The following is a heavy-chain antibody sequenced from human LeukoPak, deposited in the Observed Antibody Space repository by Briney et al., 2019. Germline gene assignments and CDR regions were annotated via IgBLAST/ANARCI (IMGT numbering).Heavy chain of an antibody. CDR2: ISAYNGNT. V-gene: IGHV1-18*01. Sequence: ASVKVSCKASGYTFTSYGISWVRQAPGQGLEWMGWISAYNGNTNYAQKLQGRVTMTTDTSTSTAYMELRSLRSDDTAVYYCARDWVVAAGDYYGMDVWGQGTTVTVSS. CDR1: GYTFTSYG. CDR3: ARDWVVAAGDYYGMDV. J-gene: IGHJ6*02. D-gene: IGHD2-2*01.